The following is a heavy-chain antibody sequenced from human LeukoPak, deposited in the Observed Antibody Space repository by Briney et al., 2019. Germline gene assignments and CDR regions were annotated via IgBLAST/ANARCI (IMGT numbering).Heavy chain of an antibody. CDR2: IYPGDSDT. V-gene: IGHV5-51*01. J-gene: IGHJ4*02. CDR3: ARHMDTMVRGVTLYYFDY. Sequence: GESLKISCKGSGYDFTTYWIAWVRQMPGKGLEWMGIIYPGDSDTRYNPSLQGQATISADTSINTAYLQWSSLRASDTAMYYCARHMDTMVRGVTLYYFDYWGQGTLVTVSS. D-gene: IGHD3-10*01. CDR1: GYDFTTYW.